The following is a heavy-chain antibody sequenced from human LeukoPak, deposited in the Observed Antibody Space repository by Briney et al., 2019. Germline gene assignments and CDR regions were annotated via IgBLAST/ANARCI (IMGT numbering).Heavy chain of an antibody. CDR1: GGSFSGYY. CDR3: ARESTVRQYYYMDV. Sequence: SETLSLTCAVYGGSFSGYYWSWIRQPPGKGLEWIGEINHSGSTNYNPSLKSRVTISVDTSKNQFSLKLSSVTAADTAVYYCARESTVRQYYYMDVWGKGTTVTVSS. J-gene: IGHJ6*03. D-gene: IGHD4-11*01. V-gene: IGHV4-34*01. CDR2: INHSGST.